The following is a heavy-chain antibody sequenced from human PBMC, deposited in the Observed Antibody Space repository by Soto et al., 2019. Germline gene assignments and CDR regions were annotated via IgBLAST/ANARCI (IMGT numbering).Heavy chain of an antibody. J-gene: IGHJ4*02. Sequence: LRLSCAASGFTFSSYAMSWVRQAPGKGLEWVSAISGSGGSTYYADSVKGRFTISRDNSKNTLYLQMNSLRAEDTVVYYCAKGGIQLWLPYYFDYWGQGTLVTVSS. V-gene: IGHV3-23*01. CDR2: ISGSGGST. D-gene: IGHD5-18*01. CDR3: AKGGIQLWLPYYFDY. CDR1: GFTFSSYA.